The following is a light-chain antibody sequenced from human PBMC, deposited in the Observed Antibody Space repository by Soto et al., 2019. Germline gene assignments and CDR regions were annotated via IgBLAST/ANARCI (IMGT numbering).Light chain of an antibody. CDR3: QQYYSTSIA. J-gene: IGKJ3*01. CDR1: QSVLYSSNNKNY. Sequence: DIMMTQSPDSLAVSLGERATINCKSSQSVLYSSNNKNYLAWYQQKPGQPPKLLIYWASTRESGVPDRFSGSGSGTAFTLTISSLQAEDVAVYYCQQYYSTSIAFGPGTKVDIK. CDR2: WAS. V-gene: IGKV4-1*01.